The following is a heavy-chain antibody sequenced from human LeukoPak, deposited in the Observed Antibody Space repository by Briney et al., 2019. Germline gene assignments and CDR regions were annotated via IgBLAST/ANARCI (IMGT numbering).Heavy chain of an antibody. CDR3: ARDFGDIPNY. J-gene: IGHJ4*02. V-gene: IGHV1-69*04. CDR1: VDTLWSDD. CDR2: IIPILGIA. D-gene: IGHD2-15*01. Sequence: ASVRVSCMQSVDTLWSDDTRCASQAPGQGLEWMGRIIPILGIADYAQKFQGRVTITADKSTSTAYMGLSSLRSEDTAVYSFARDFGDIPNYWGQGTLVTVSS.